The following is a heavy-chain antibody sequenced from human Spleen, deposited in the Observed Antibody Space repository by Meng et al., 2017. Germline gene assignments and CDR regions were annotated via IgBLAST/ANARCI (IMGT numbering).Heavy chain of an antibody. CDR3: ARGPTTMAHDFNY. CDR1: GGSFSDYY. J-gene: IGHJ4*02. Sequence: VQIQQGGARLLEASETLSLAFVVSGGSFSDYYWSWIRQPPGKGLEWIGEINHSGSTNYNPSLESRATISVDTSQNNLSLKLSSVTAADSAVYYCARGPTTMAHDFNYWGQGTLVTVSS. V-gene: IGHV4-34*01. CDR2: INHSGST. D-gene: IGHD4-11*01.